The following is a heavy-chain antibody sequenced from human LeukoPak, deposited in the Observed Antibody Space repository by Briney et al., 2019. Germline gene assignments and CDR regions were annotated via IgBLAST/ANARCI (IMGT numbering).Heavy chain of an antibody. J-gene: IGHJ6*04. Sequence: PSETLSLTCTVSGGSISSYYWSWIRQPPGKGLEWIGYIYYSGGTNYNPSLKSRVTISVDTSKNQFSLKLSSVTAADTAVYYCARGGYCSSTSCYRAPFLDVWGKGTTVTVSS. D-gene: IGHD2-2*02. CDR2: IYYSGGT. V-gene: IGHV4-59*01. CDR3: ARGGYCSSTSCYRAPFLDV. CDR1: GGSISSYY.